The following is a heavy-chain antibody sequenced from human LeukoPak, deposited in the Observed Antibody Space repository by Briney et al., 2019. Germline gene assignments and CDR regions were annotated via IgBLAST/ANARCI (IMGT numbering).Heavy chain of an antibody. V-gene: IGHV3-48*03. CDR3: ARDSAAMVLYYYYYGMDV. J-gene: IGHJ6*02. CDR1: GFTFSSYE. CDR2: ISSSGSTI. Sequence: PGGSLRLSCAASGFTFSSYEMNWVRQAPGKGLEWVSYISSSGSTIYYADSVKGRFTISRDNAKNSLYLQMNSLRAEDTAVYYCARDSAAMVLYYYYYGMDVWGQGTTVTVSS. D-gene: IGHD4/OR15-4a*01.